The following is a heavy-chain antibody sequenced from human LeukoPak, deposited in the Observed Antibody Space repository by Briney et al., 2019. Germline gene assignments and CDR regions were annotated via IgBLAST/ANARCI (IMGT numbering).Heavy chain of an antibody. V-gene: IGHV1-18*01. Sequence: ASVKVSCKASGYTFTSYGISWVRQAPGQGLEWMGWISAYNGNTNYAQKLQGRVTMTTDTSTSTAYMELRSLRSDDTAVYYCAREGYCSSTSCYRGFDPWGQGTLVTVSS. CDR2: ISAYNGNT. CDR1: GYTFTSYG. J-gene: IGHJ5*02. D-gene: IGHD2-2*02. CDR3: AREGYCSSTSCYRGFDP.